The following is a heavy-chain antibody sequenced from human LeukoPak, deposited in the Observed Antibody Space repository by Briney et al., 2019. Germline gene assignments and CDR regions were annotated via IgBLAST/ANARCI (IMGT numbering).Heavy chain of an antibody. Sequence: PGRSLRLSCAASGFTFSSYGMHWVRQAPGKGLEWVAVIWYDGSNKYYADSVKGRFIISRDNSKNTLYLQMNSLRAEDTAVYYCARDGTVRGVTHFDYWGQGTLVTVSS. CDR2: IWYDGSNK. V-gene: IGHV3-33*01. CDR3: ARDGTVRGVTHFDY. CDR1: GFTFSSYG. D-gene: IGHD3-10*01. J-gene: IGHJ4*02.